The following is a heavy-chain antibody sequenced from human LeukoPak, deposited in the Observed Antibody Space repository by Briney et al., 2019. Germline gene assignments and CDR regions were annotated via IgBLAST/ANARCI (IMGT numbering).Heavy chain of an antibody. D-gene: IGHD6-19*01. CDR3: ATKQWLAPPPDS. J-gene: IGHJ4*02. V-gene: IGHV3-74*01. CDR1: GFTFSKYW. Sequence: PGGSLTLSCAASGFTFSKYWMLWVRQAPGKGLGSVSRINTDGTVTTYADSVKGRFTVSRDNADNTMFLQMNSVRDEDTAVYYCATKQWLAPPPDSWGQGTPVTVSS. CDR2: INTDGTVT.